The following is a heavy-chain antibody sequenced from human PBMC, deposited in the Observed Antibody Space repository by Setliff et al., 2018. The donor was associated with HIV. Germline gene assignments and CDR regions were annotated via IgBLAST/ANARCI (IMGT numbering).Heavy chain of an antibody. CDR1: GFSLSTSGMC. CDR2: IDWDDDK. CDR3: ARMISYSPYFDY. D-gene: IGHD1-26*01. J-gene: IGHJ4*02. Sequence: SGPMLVNPTPTLTLTCTFSGFSLSTSGMCVSWIRQPPGKALEWLARIDWDDDKYYSTSLKTRLTISKDTSKNQVVLKMTNMDPADTAAYYCARMISYSPYFDYWGQGTVVTVSS. V-gene: IGHV2-70*11.